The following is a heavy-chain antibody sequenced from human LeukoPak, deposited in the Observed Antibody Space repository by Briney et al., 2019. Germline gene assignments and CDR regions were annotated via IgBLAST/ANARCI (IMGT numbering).Heavy chain of an antibody. D-gene: IGHD2-21*02. J-gene: IGHJ4*02. CDR1: GYTFTSYG. CDR3: ASTRSLAVTAPDDY. V-gene: IGHV1-18*01. CDR2: ISAYNGNT. Sequence: ASVKVSCKSSGYTFTSYGISWVRPAPGQGLEWMGWISAYNGNTNYAQKLQGRVTMTTDTSTSTAYMELRSLRSDDTAVYYCASTRSLAVTAPDDYWGQGTLVTVSS.